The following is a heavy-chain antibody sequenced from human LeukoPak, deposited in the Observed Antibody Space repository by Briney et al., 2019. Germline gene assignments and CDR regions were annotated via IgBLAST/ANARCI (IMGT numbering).Heavy chain of an antibody. D-gene: IGHD6-13*01. V-gene: IGHV1-46*03. J-gene: IGHJ4*02. CDR2: INPSGGST. CDR3: ARSAGKFHKIDY. Sequence: ASAKVSCKASGYTFTSYYMHWVRQAPGQGLEWMGIINPSGGSTSYAQKFQGRVTMTRDTSTSTVYMELSGLRSEDTAVYYCARSAGKFHKIDYWGQGTLVTVSS. CDR1: GYTFTSYY.